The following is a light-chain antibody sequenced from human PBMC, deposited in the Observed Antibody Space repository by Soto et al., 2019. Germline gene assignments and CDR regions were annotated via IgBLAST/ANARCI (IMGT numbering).Light chain of an antibody. CDR1: QSVSSSY. V-gene: IGKV3-20*01. CDR2: GAS. J-gene: IGKJ1*01. CDR3: QQYGSSRT. Sequence: ESVLTQSPGTLSLSPGERATLACRASQSVSSSYLDWYLQKPGQAPRLLIYGASSRATGIPDRFSGSGSGTDFPLTISRLEPEDFAVYYCQQYGSSRTFGQGTKVAIK.